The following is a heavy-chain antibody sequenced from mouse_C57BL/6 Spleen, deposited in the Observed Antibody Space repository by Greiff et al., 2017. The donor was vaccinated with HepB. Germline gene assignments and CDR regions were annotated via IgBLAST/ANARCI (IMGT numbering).Heavy chain of an antibody. CDR1: GYTFTSYG. V-gene: IGHV1-81*01. CDR3: ARGRDYDYVGFAD. CDR2: IYPRSGNT. D-gene: IGHD2-4*01. Sequence: VQLQESGAELARPGASVKLSCKASGYTFTSYGISWVKQRTGQGLEWIGEIYPRSGNTYYNEKFKGKATLTADKSSSTAYMELRSLTSEDSAVYFCARGRDYDYVGFADWGQGTLVTGSA. J-gene: IGHJ3*01.